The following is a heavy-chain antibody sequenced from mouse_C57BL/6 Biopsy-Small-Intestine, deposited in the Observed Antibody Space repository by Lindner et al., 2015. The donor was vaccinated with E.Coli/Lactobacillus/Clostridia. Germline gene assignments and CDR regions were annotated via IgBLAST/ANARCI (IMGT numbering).Heavy chain of an antibody. Sequence: SVKVSCKASGYTFTSYYLHWVRQAPGQGLEWMGVIIPSGGSATYAQKFQDRVTMTRDTSTSTVYMDLNSLRSDDTAVYYCARHRLTVYGVHYYNGMDVWGQGTTVTVSS. V-gene: IGHV1S14*01. D-gene: IGHD1-1*01. J-gene: IGHJ1*01. CDR1: GYTFTSYY. CDR2: IIPSGGSA. CDR3: ARHRLTVYGVHYYNGMDV.